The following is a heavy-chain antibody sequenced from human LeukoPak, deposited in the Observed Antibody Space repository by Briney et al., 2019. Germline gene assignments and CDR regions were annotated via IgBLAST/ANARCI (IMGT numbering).Heavy chain of an antibody. V-gene: IGHV3-30-3*01. CDR1: GFTFSSYA. J-gene: IGHJ4*02. D-gene: IGHD3-10*01. CDR2: ISYDGSNK. CDR3: ARGPLGTWYYYGSGSYSLDY. Sequence: QPGRSLRLSCAASGFTFSSYAMHRVRQAPGKGLEWVAVISYDGSNKYYADSVKGRFTISRDNSKNTLYLQMNSLRAEDTAVYYCARGPLGTWYYYGSGSYSLDYWGQGTLVTVSS.